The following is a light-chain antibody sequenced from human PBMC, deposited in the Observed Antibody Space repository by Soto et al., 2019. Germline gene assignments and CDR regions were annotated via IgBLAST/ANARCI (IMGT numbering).Light chain of an antibody. Sequence: DIQMTQSPSTLSASVGDRVTITCRASQDINRWLAWYQQKPGKAPKILIYNADTLESGVPSRFSGSGSGTEFTLTISSLQPDDFATYYCQHYNSYPITFGQGTRLEIK. V-gene: IGKV1-5*01. J-gene: IGKJ5*01. CDR1: QDINRW. CDR3: QHYNSYPIT. CDR2: NAD.